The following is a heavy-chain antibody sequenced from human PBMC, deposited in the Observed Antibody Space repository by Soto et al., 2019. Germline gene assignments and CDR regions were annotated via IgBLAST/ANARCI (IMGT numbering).Heavy chain of an antibody. CDR3: ARSNYDILTGYYKASRYPRYYFDY. Sequence: PSETLSLTCAVSGGSISSSNWWSWVRQPPGKGLEWIGEIYHSGSTNYNPSLKSRVTISVDKSKNQFSLKLSSVTAADTAVYYCARSNYDILTGYYKASRYPRYYFDYWGQGTLVTVSS. CDR2: IYHSGST. CDR1: GGSISSSNW. D-gene: IGHD3-9*01. V-gene: IGHV4-4*02. J-gene: IGHJ4*02.